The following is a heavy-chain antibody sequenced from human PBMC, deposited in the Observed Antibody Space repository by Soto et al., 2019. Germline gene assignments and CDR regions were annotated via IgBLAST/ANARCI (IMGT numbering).Heavy chain of an antibody. CDR3: AKGGPPMVRGVSDFDY. V-gene: IGHV3-30*18. CDR2: ISYDGSNK. D-gene: IGHD3-10*01. Sequence: EGSLRRSCAASGFTFSGLGMHWVRQAPGKGLEWVAVISYDGSNKYYADSVKGRFTISRDNSKNTLYLHMNSLRAEDTAVYYCAKGGPPMVRGVSDFDYWGQGTLVTVSS. J-gene: IGHJ4*02. CDR1: GFTFSGLG.